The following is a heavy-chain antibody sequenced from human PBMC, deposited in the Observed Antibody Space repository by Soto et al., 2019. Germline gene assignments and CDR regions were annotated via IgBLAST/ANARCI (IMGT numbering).Heavy chain of an antibody. V-gene: IGHV3-30*18. CDR1: GFTFSRHG. J-gene: IGHJ4*02. Sequence: QVQLVESGGGVVQPGRSLRLSCAASGFTFSRHGMHWVRQAPGKGLERVALISYDGSNKYYADSVKGRFTISRDNSKNTLFLQMNSLRAEDTAVYYCAKETGMQFDYWGQGTLVTVSS. CDR3: AKETGMQFDY. CDR2: ISYDGSNK.